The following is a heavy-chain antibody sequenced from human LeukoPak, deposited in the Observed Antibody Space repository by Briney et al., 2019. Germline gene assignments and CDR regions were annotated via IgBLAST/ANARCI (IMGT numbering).Heavy chain of an antibody. CDR1: GYTVSSYG. J-gene: IGHJ4*02. Sequence: ASVKVSCKASGYTVSSYGVNWVRQAPGQGLEWLGWINAYNGNTNYAQKLQGRVTMTTDTSTSTAYMELRSLRSDDTAVFYCARLVLGSGSRGFDYWGQGTLVTVSS. CDR2: INAYNGNT. D-gene: IGHD3-10*01. CDR3: ARLVLGSGSRGFDY. V-gene: IGHV1-18*01.